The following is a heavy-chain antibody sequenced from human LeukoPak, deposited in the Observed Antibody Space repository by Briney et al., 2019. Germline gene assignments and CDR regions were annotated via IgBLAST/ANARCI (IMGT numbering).Heavy chain of an antibody. CDR3: ARDRDGPDY. J-gene: IGHJ4*02. D-gene: IGHD5-24*01. Sequence: GGSLRLSCAASGFTFSSSALNWVRQAPGKGLEWVSGISGSGGNTYYADSVKGRFTISRDNSKNTLYLQMNSLRAEDTAVYYCARDRDGPDYWGQGTLVTVSS. CDR1: GFTFSSSA. CDR2: ISGSGGNT. V-gene: IGHV3-23*01.